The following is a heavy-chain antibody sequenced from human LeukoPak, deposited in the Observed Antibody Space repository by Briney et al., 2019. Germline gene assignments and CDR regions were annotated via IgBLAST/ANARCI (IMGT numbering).Heavy chain of an antibody. CDR3: AKGRMYCSGGSCYYSWFDP. D-gene: IGHD2-15*01. CDR2: ISGSGGST. CDR1: GFTFSSYA. Sequence: GGSLRLSCAASGFTFSSYAMSWVRQAPGKGLEWVSAISGSGGSTYYADSVKGRFTISRDNPKNTLYLQMNSLRAEDTAVYYCAKGRMYCSGGSCYYSWFDPWGQGTLVTVSS. V-gene: IGHV3-23*01. J-gene: IGHJ5*02.